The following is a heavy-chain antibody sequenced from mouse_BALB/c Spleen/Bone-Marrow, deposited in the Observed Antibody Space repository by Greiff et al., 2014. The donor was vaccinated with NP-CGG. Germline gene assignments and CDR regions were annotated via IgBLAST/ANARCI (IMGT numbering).Heavy chain of an antibody. V-gene: IGHV1-4*01. CDR3: ARDDYDAFAY. CDR2: INPSTGYT. Sequence: QVQLKESGAELAKPGASVKMSCKAPGYTFTSYRMHWIKQRPGQGLEWIGYINPSTGYTEYNQTFKGKATLTAVKSSTTAYMQPSSLTSEDSAVYYCARDDYDAFAYWGQGTLVTVSA. D-gene: IGHD2-4*01. J-gene: IGHJ3*01. CDR1: GYTFTSYR.